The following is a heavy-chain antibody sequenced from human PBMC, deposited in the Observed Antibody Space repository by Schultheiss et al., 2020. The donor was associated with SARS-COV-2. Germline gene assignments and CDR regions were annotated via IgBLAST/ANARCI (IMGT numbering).Heavy chain of an antibody. CDR2: ISSSSSTI. CDR1: GFTFSSYS. Sequence: GGSLRLSCAASGFTFSSYSMNWVRQAPGKGLEWVSYISSSSSTIYYADSVKGRFTISRDNAKNSLYLQMNSLRAEDTAVYYCARGDYSDNSGFYVDAFDIWGQGTMVTVSS. D-gene: IGHD3-22*01. CDR3: ARGDYSDNSGFYVDAFDI. J-gene: IGHJ3*02. V-gene: IGHV3-48*04.